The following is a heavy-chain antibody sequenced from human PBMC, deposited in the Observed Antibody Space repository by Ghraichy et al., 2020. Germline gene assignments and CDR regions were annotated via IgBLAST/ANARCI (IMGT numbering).Heavy chain of an antibody. J-gene: IGHJ4*02. V-gene: IGHV3-33*01. CDR2: IWYDGSNK. D-gene: IGHD3-22*01. Sequence: GGSLRLSCAASGFTFSSYGMHWVRQAPGKGLEWVAVIWYDGSNKYYADSVKGRFTISRDNSKNTLYLQMNSLRAEDTAVYYCARAARGYYQYYFDYWGQGTLVTVSS. CDR1: GFTFSSYG. CDR3: ARAARGYYQYYFDY.